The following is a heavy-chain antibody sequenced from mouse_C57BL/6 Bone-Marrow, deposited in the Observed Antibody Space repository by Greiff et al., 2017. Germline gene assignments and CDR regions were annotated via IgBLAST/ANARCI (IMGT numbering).Heavy chain of an antibody. V-gene: IGHV1-53*01. D-gene: IGHD2-1*01. CDR1: GYTFTSYW. Sequence: QVQLQQPGTELVKPGASVKLSCKASGYTFTSYWMHWVKQRPGQGLEWIGNINPSNGGTNYNEKFKGKATLTVNKSSSTAYMELRSLTSEDSAVYYCARVYYGPRGLYAMDYWGQGTSVTVSS. CDR2: INPSNGGT. J-gene: IGHJ4*01. CDR3: ARVYYGPRGLYAMDY.